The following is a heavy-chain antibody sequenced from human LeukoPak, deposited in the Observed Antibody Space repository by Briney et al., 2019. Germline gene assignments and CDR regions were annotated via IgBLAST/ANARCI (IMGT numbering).Heavy chain of an antibody. Sequence: GGSLRLSCAASGFTFSSYSMNWVRQAPGKGLEWVSSISSSSSYIYYADSVKGRFTISRDNAKNSLYLQMNSLRAEDTAVYYCAGASSGWYPMVDYWGQGTLVTVSS. CDR3: AGASSGWYPMVDY. CDR1: GFTFSSYS. CDR2: ISSSSSYI. J-gene: IGHJ4*02. V-gene: IGHV3-21*01. D-gene: IGHD6-19*01.